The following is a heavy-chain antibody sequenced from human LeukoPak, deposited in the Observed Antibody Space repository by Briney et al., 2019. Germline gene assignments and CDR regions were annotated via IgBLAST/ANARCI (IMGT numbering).Heavy chain of an antibody. J-gene: IGHJ5*02. Sequence: KSGESLKISCKGSGYSFTSYWIGWVRQMPGKGLEWMGIIYPGDSDTRYSPSFQGQVTISADKSISTAYLQWSSLKASNTAMYYCARLMGPEYCSSTSCWFDPWGQGTLVTVSS. D-gene: IGHD2-2*01. CDR2: IYPGDSDT. V-gene: IGHV5-51*01. CDR3: ARLMGPEYCSSTSCWFDP. CDR1: GYSFTSYW.